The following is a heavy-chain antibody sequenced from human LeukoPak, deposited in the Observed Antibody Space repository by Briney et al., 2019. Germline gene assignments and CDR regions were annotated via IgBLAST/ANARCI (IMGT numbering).Heavy chain of an antibody. V-gene: IGHV3-23*01. CDR2: ISGSGGST. CDR1: GFTFSTFS. J-gene: IGHJ4*02. Sequence: GGSLRLSCAASGFTFSTFSMSWVRQAPGKGLEWVSAISGSGGSTYYADSVKGRFTISRDNSKNTLYLQMNSLRAEDTAVYYCAKDHGAVADYTDYWGQGTLVTVSS. D-gene: IGHD6-19*01. CDR3: AKDHGAVADYTDY.